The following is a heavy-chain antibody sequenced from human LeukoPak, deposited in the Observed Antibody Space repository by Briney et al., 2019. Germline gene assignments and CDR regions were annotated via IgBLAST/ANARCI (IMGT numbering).Heavy chain of an antibody. CDR1: GGSISSSSYY. D-gene: IGHD6-13*01. J-gene: IGHJ5*02. CDR3: ARALSSSWFGSWFDP. V-gene: IGHV4-39*07. Sequence: SETLSLTCTVSGGSISSSSYYWGWVRQPPGKGLEWIGRIYYSGSTYYNPSLKSRLTIPVDTSQKQFSLKLRSVTAADTAVYYCARALSSSWFGSWFDPGGQGTLVTVYS. CDR2: IYYSGST.